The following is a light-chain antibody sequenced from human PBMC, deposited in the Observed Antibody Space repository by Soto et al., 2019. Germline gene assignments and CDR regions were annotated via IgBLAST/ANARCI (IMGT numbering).Light chain of an antibody. V-gene: IGLV2-23*03. CDR2: EGS. CDR3: CSYAGSGTFHVV. CDR1: SSDVGSYNL. J-gene: IGLJ2*01. Sequence: QSALTQPASVSGSPGQSITISCTGTSSDVGSYNLVSWYQQHPGKAPKLMIYEGSKRPSGVSNRFSGSKSGNTASLTISGLQAEDEADYYCCSYAGSGTFHVVFGGGTKVTVL.